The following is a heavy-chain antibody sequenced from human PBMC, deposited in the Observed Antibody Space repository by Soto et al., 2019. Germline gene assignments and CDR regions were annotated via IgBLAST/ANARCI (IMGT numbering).Heavy chain of an antibody. V-gene: IGHV1-46*01. Sequence: QVQLVQSGAEVKKPGASVKVSCEASGYTFINYYIHWVRQAPGQGLEWMGIINPTGGSTSYTQKFQGRVTMTRDTSTSTVYMELSSLRSDDTAVYYCARADYYDWDGHSFDYWGQGTLVTVSS. J-gene: IGHJ4*02. CDR1: GYTFINYY. CDR2: INPTGGST. D-gene: IGHD3-22*01. CDR3: ARADYYDWDGHSFDY.